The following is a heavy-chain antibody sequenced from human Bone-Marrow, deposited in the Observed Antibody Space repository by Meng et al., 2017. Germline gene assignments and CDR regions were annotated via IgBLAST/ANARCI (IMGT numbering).Heavy chain of an antibody. V-gene: IGHV3-11*01. CDR3: ARGYSNYGTDFDY. D-gene: IGHD4-11*01. J-gene: IGHJ4*02. CDR2: ISSGSTI. CDR1: GFTFSDYY. Sequence: GESLKISCAASGFTFSDYYMSWIRQAPGKGLEWVSYISSGSTIYYADSVKGRFTISRDNAKNSLYLQMNSLRAEDTAVYYCARGYSNYGTDFDYWGQGTLVTVSS.